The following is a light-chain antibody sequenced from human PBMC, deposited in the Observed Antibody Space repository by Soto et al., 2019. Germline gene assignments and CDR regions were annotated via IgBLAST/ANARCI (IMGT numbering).Light chain of an antibody. V-gene: IGKV3-20*01. CDR3: QQYDNWPLT. CDR2: GAI. J-gene: IGKJ4*01. Sequence: EIVLTQSPGTLPLSPGQRGTLSCRASQNIRSNYVAWFQQKPGQPPRLLIYGAINRASGIPDRFSGSGSGTEFTLTISSLEPEDFVVYYCQQYDNWPLTFGGGTKVEIK. CDR1: QNIRSNY.